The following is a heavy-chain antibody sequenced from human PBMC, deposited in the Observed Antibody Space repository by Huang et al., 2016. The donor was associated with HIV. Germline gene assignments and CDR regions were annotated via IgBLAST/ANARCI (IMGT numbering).Heavy chain of an antibody. Sequence: LVESGGGLVRPGGSLRLSCAGSTVTFRAYWMTWVQSPGQGLAWVASIRQDGMEKHYVDSVEGRFNISRDNGKKLLFLEMRSLGVDDTAVYFCATKADAMDVWGQGTTVIVSS. CDR3: ATKADAMDV. D-gene: IGHD2-8*01. CDR1: TVTFRAYW. V-gene: IGHV3-7*01. CDR2: IRQDGMEK. J-gene: IGHJ6*02.